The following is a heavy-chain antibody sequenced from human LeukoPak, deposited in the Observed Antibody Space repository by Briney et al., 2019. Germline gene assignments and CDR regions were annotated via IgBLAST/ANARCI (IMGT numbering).Heavy chain of an antibody. Sequence: GGSLRLSCAASGFTVSSNYMSWVRQAPGKGLEWVSVIYSGGSTYYADSVKGRFTISRDNSKNTLYLEMNSLRAEDTAVYYCARDQYGLGYGSLFDYWGQGTLVTVSS. CDR1: GFTVSSNY. J-gene: IGHJ4*02. CDR3: ARDQYGLGYGSLFDY. V-gene: IGHV3-53*01. CDR2: IYSGGST. D-gene: IGHD3-10*01.